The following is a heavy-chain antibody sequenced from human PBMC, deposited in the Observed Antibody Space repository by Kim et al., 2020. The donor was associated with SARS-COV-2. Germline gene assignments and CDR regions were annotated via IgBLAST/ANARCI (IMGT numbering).Heavy chain of an antibody. Sequence: STRYAQKFQGRVTMTRDTATSTVYMELSSLRSEDTAVYYCARGSRYYFDYWGQGTLVTVSS. J-gene: IGHJ4*02. V-gene: IGHV1-46*01. CDR2: ST. CDR3: ARGSRYYFDY.